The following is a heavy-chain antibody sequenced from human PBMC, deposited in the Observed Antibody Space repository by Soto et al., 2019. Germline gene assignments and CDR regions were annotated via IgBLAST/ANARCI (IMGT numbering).Heavy chain of an antibody. V-gene: IGHV3-23*01. CDR1: GFTFSSYA. J-gene: IGHJ4*02. D-gene: IGHD4-17*01. Sequence: SLRLSCAASGFTFSSYAMSWVRQAPGKGLEWVSAISGSGGSTYYADSVKGRFTISRDNSKNTLYLQMNSLRAEDTAVYYCAKDGYDYGDYGPTNFDYWGQGTLVTVSS. CDR2: ISGSGGST. CDR3: AKDGYDYGDYGPTNFDY.